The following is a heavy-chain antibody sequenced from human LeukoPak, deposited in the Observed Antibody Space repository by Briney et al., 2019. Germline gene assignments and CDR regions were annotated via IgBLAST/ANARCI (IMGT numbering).Heavy chain of an antibody. D-gene: IGHD5-18*01. V-gene: IGHV4-59*01. J-gene: IGHJ3*02. Sequence: SETLSLTCTVSGGSISSYYWSWIRQPPGKGLEWIGYIYYSGSTYSNPSLKSRVTISIDTSKNQFSLRLSSVTAADTAVYYCARRVGHSYGVTGAGAFDIWGQGTMVTVSS. CDR1: GGSISSYY. CDR3: ARRVGHSYGVTGAGAFDI. CDR2: IYYSGST.